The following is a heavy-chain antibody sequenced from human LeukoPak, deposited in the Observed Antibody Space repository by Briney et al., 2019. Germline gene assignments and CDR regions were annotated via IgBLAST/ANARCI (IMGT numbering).Heavy chain of an antibody. CDR1: GSSISSYY. CDR3: ARVPVNIWENWFDP. J-gene: IGHJ5*02. D-gene: IGHD1-26*01. Sequence: SETLSLTCTVSGSSISSYYWSWIRQPPGKGLEWIGYIYYSGSTNYNPSLKSRVTISVDTSKNQFSLKLNSVTAADTAVYYCARVPVNIWENWFDPWGQGTLVTVSS. CDR2: IYYSGST. V-gene: IGHV4-59*12.